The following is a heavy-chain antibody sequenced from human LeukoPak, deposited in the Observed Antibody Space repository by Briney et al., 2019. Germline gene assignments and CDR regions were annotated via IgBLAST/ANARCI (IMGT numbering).Heavy chain of an antibody. J-gene: IGHJ5*02. CDR1: GGSISSGGYY. V-gene: IGHV4-31*03. CDR3: ARIRLHRFDP. CDR2: IYYSGST. Sequence: SETLSLTCTVCGGSISSGGYYWSWIRQHPGKGLEWVGYIYYSGSTYYNPSLKSRVTISVDTSKNPFSLKLSSVTAADTAVYYCARIRLHRFDPWGQGTLVTVSS. D-gene: IGHD2-15*01.